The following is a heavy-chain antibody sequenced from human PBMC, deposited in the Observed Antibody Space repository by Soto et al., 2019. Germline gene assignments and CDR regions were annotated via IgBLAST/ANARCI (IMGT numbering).Heavy chain of an antibody. D-gene: IGHD2-21*01. V-gene: IGHV3-53*04. J-gene: IGHJ3*02. Sequence: TGGSLILSCATSGFTVSSNYMSWVRQAPGKGLEWVSVIYSGGSTYYADSVKGRFTISRHNSKNTLYLQMNSLRAEDTAVYYCASTLCGGDCYPGLYAFDIWGQGTMVTV. CDR2: IYSGGST. CDR1: GFTVSSNY. CDR3: ASTLCGGDCYPGLYAFDI.